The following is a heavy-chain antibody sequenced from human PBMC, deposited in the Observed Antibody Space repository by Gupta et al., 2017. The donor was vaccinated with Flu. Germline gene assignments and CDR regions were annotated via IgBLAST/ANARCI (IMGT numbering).Heavy chain of an antibody. CDR2: IYYSGST. Sequence: GPGLVKPSQTLSLTCTVSGGSISSGGYYWSWIRQHPGKGLEWIGYIYYSGSTYYNPSLKSRVTISVDTSKNQFSLKLSSVTAADTAVYYCARGQRNIVVVPAASDAFDIWGQGTMVTVSS. CDR1: GGSISSGGYY. V-gene: IGHV4-31*03. D-gene: IGHD2-2*01. J-gene: IGHJ3*02. CDR3: ARGQRNIVVVPAASDAFDI.